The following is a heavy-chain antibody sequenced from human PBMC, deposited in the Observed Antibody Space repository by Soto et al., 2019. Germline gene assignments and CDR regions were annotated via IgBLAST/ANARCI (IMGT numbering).Heavy chain of an antibody. CDR2: MYNTGST. CDR3: ASALYCSGGSCSFDP. D-gene: IGHD2-15*01. Sequence: SETLSLTCTVSGGSISGYYWSWIRQPPGKGLEWIGYMYNTGSTVYNPSFKSRVTISVDTSKSQFSLKLTSVTAADTAVYYCASALYCSGGSCSFDPWGQGTLVTVSS. J-gene: IGHJ5*02. V-gene: IGHV4-59*01. CDR1: GGSISGYY.